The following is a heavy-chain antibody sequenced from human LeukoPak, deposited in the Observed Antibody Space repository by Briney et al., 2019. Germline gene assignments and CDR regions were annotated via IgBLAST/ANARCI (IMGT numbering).Heavy chain of an antibody. V-gene: IGHV4-59*01. CDR2: IYYSGST. CDR1: GGSISNYY. Sequence: PSETLSLTCTVSGGSISNYYWSWIRQPPRKGLEWIGYIYYSGSTNYNPSLKSRVTISVDTSKNQFSLKLSSVTAADTAVYYCARTYSNYPPRFDYWGQGTLVTVSS. D-gene: IGHD4-11*01. J-gene: IGHJ4*02. CDR3: ARTYSNYPPRFDY.